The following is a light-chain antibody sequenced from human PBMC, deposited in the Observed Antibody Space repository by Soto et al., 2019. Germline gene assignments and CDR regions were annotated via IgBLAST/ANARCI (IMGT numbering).Light chain of an antibody. Sequence: DIQMTQSPSTLSASVGDRVTIACRASQSIDSWLAWYQQKPGKAHKFLIYDASDLESGVPSRFSGSGSGTEFTLTISSLQPDDFATYYCQQYRGKPFTFGQGTKVEIK. CDR1: QSIDSW. CDR2: DAS. J-gene: IGKJ2*01. V-gene: IGKV1-5*01. CDR3: QQYRGKPFT.